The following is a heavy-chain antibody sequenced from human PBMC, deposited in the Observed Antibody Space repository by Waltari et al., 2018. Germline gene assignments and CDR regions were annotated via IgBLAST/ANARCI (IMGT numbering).Heavy chain of an antibody. D-gene: IGHD3-22*01. V-gene: IGHV1-2*02. CDR1: GYTFTGYY. CDR3: SRGGYYDSSGYYYVD. CDR2: INPNSGGT. Sequence: QVQLVQSGAEVKKPGASVKVSCKASGYTFTGYYMHWVRQAPGQGLEWMGWINPNSGGTNYAQKFQGRVTMTRDTSISTAYMELSRLRSDDTAVYYCSRGGYYDSSGYYYVDWGQGTLVTVSS. J-gene: IGHJ1*01.